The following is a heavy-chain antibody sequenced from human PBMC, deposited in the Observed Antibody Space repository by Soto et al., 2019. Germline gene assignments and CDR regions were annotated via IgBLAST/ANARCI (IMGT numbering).Heavy chain of an antibody. J-gene: IGHJ4*02. CDR2: ISYDGSNK. CDR3: ARDQQGGYYGSGSGPDY. V-gene: IGHV3-30-3*01. CDR1: GFTFSSYA. D-gene: IGHD3-10*01. Sequence: TGGSLRLSCAASGFTFSSYAMHWVRQSPGKGLEWVAVISYDGSNKYYADSVKGRFTISRDNSKNTLYLQMNSLRAEDTAVYYCARDQQGGYYGSGSGPDYWGQGTLVTVSS.